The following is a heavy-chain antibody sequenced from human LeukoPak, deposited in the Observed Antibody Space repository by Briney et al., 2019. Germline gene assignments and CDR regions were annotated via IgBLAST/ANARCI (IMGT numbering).Heavy chain of an antibody. CDR1: GGSISSYY. J-gene: IGHJ4*02. D-gene: IGHD6-13*01. CDR2: IYYSGST. CDR3: ARESSSWYGPYFDY. Sequence: SETLSLTCTVSGGSISSYYWSWIRQPPGKGLEWIGYIYYSGSTNYNPSLKSRVTISVDTSKNQFSLKLSSVTAADTAVYYCARESSSWYGPYFDYWGQGTLVTVSS. V-gene: IGHV4-59*01.